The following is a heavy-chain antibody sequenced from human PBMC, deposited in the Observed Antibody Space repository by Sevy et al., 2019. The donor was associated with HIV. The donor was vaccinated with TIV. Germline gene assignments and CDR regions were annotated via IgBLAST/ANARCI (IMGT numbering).Heavy chain of an antibody. Sequence: SETLSLTCAVSGYSISSGYYWGWIRQPPGKGLEWIGSIYHSGSTYYNPSLKSRVTISVDTSKNQFSLKLSPVTAADTAVYYCARAYCSSTSCSRVWYYYGMDVWGQGTTVTVSS. CDR1: GYSISSGYY. J-gene: IGHJ6*02. D-gene: IGHD2-2*01. CDR3: ARAYCSSTSCSRVWYYYGMDV. CDR2: IYHSGST. V-gene: IGHV4-38-2*01.